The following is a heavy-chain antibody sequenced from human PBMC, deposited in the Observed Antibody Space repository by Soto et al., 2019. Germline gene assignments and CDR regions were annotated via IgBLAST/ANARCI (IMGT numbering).Heavy chain of an antibody. CDR1: GGSISSGGYY. CDR2: IYYSGST. Sequence: SETLSLTCTVSGGSISSGGYYWSWIRQHPGKGLEWIGYIYYSGSTYYNPSLKSRVTISVDTSKNQFSLKLSSVTAADTAVYYCARSGLGDFWSGYNNWFEPGGQGTLVTVSS. J-gene: IGHJ5*02. D-gene: IGHD3-3*01. CDR3: ARSGLGDFWSGYNNWFEP. V-gene: IGHV4-31*03.